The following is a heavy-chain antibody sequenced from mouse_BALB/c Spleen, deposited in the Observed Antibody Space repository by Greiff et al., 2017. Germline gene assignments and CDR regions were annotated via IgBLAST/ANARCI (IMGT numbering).Heavy chain of an antibody. J-gene: IGHJ4*01. D-gene: IGHD4-1*01. V-gene: IGHV1-55*01. CDR1: GYTFTSYW. Sequence: QVQLQQSGAGLVKPGASVKMSCKASGYTFTSYWINWVKQRPGQGLEWIGDIYPGRGITNYNEKFKSKATLTLDTSSSTAYMQLSSLTSEDSAVYYCSRGKLGNYAMDYWGQGTSVTVSS. CDR2: IYPGRGIT. CDR3: SRGKLGNYAMDY.